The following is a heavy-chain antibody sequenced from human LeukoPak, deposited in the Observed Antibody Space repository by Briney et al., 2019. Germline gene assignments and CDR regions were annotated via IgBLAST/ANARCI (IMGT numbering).Heavy chain of an antibody. D-gene: IGHD6-13*01. CDR1: GYSFTSYW. Sequence: GESLKISCKGSGYSFTSYWIGWVRQKPGKGLEWMGIIYPGDSDTRYSPSFQGQVTISADKSISTAYLQWSSLKASDTAMYYCARPGVHIAAANNWFDPWGQGTLVTVSS. CDR2: IYPGDSDT. CDR3: ARPGVHIAAANNWFDP. J-gene: IGHJ5*02. V-gene: IGHV5-51*01.